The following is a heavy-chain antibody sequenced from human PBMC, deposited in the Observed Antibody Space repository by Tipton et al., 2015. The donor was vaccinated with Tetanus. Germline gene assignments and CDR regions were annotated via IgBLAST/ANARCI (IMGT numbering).Heavy chain of an antibody. CDR2: IYYSGST. CDR3: ARKIIAAAGTYYYYGMDV. J-gene: IGHJ6*02. CDR1: GGSISSYY. D-gene: IGHD6-13*01. Sequence: GLVKPSETLSLTCTVSGGSISSYYWSWIRRLPGKGLEWIGYIYYSGSTNYNPSLKSRVTISVDTSKNQFSLKLSSVTAADAAVYYCARKIIAAAGTYYYYGMDVWGQGTTVTVSS. V-gene: IGHV4-59*01.